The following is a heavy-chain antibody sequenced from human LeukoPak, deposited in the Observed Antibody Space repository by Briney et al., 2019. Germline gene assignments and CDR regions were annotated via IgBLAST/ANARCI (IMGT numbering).Heavy chain of an antibody. D-gene: IGHD1-26*01. CDR2: INHSGST. CDR1: GGSISSYY. V-gene: IGHV4-34*01. J-gene: IGHJ4*02. Sequence: SETLSLTCTVSGGSISSYYWSWIRQPAGKGLEWIGEINHSGSTNYNPSLKSRVTISVDTSKNQISLKLSSVTAADTAVYYCARKAVGATSNYFGYWGQGTLVTVSS. CDR3: ARKAVGATSNYFGY.